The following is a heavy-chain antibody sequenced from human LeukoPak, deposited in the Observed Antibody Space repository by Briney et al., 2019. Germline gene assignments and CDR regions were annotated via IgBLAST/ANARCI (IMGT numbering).Heavy chain of an antibody. J-gene: IGHJ3*02. CDR1: GGTFSSYA. V-gene: IGHV1-69*05. Sequence: SVKVSCKASGGTFSSYAISWVRQAPGQGLEWMGGIIPIFGTANYAQKFQGRVTITRDTSASTAYMELSSLRSEDTAVYYCARQNTYDAFDIWGQGTMVTVSS. CDR2: IIPIFGTA. D-gene: IGHD2-8*01. CDR3: ARQNTYDAFDI.